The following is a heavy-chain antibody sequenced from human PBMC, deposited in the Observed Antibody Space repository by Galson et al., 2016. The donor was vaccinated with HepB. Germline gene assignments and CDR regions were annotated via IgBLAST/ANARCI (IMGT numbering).Heavy chain of an antibody. Sequence: SVKVSCKASGYTFASYGISWVRQAPGQGLEWMGWISAYNGNTNYAQKLQGRVTMTTDTSTSTAYMELRSLRSADTAVYYCARDWLVAVFDDWGQGTLVTVSS. CDR2: ISAYNGNT. D-gene: IGHD6-19*01. J-gene: IGHJ4*02. CDR3: ARDWLVAVFDD. V-gene: IGHV1-18*01. CDR1: GYTFASYG.